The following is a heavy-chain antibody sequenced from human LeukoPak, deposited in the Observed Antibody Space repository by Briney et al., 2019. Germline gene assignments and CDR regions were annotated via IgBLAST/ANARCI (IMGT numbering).Heavy chain of an antibody. J-gene: IGHJ4*02. CDR2: INPSGGST. Sequence: ASVKVSCKASGYTFTSYFMYGVRQAPGQGLEWMGIINPSGGSTSYAQKFQGRVTMTRDTSTSTVYMELSSLRSEDTAVYYCARAYYYDSSAYYPGGDYWGQGTLVTVSS. CDR1: GYTFTSYF. CDR3: ARAYYYDSSAYYPGGDY. V-gene: IGHV1-46*01. D-gene: IGHD3-22*01.